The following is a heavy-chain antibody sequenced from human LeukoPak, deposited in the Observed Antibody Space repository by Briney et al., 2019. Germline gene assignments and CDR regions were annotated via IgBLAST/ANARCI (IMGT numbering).Heavy chain of an antibody. D-gene: IGHD1-1*01. CDR1: GVTFDDYT. CDR2: ICRDGGDT. V-gene: IGHV3-43*01. J-gene: IGHJ6*04. Sequence: GGTLRLSRAASGVTFDDYTMHWVRQAPGKGLEWVSLICRDGGDTYYADSVKGRFTISEDTSKNSPYLQMTRMGSENPTLYYSTKDNYHYNYLYLWGKGTTVTVFS. CDR3: TKDNYHYNYLYL.